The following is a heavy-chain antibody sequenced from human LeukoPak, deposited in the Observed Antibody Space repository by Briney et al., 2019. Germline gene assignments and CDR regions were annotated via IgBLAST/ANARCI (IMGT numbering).Heavy chain of an antibody. J-gene: IGHJ6*03. CDR1: GYIFTAYY. CDR2: IHPKSGDT. Sequence: ASVTVSCQASGYIFTAYYIHWVRQAPGQGLEWMGWIHPKSGDTKFPQRFQGRVTLTSDTTVNTIYMELNGLRSDDTATYYCARGTWFGNYYLDVWGSGTTVTVSS. V-gene: IGHV1-2*02. D-gene: IGHD3-10*01. CDR3: ARGTWFGNYYLDV.